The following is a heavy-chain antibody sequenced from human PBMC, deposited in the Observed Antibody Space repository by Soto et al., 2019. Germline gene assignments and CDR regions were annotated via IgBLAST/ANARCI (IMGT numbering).Heavy chain of an antibody. V-gene: IGHV1-8*01. CDR3: ARDKVGMVDY. CDR2: MNPNSGNT. D-gene: IGHD5-12*01. J-gene: IGHJ4*02. Sequence: QVQLVQSGAEVKKPGASVKVSCKASGYTFTSYDINWVRQATGQGLEWMGWMNPNSGNTGYAQKFQCRVTMTMDTXXXXXXXXXXXXXXXXXXXXYCARDKVGMVDYWGQGTLVTVSS. CDR1: GYTFTSYD.